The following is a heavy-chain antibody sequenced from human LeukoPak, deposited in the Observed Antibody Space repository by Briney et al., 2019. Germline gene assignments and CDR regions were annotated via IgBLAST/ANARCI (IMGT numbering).Heavy chain of an antibody. V-gene: IGHV3-53*01. CDR1: GFTVSSNY. J-gene: IGHJ4*02. D-gene: IGHD3-10*01. CDR2: IYSGGST. Sequence: PGGSLRLSCAASGFTVSSNYMSWVRQAPGKGLEWVSVIYSGGSTYYADSVKGRFTISRDNSKNTLYLQMNSLRAEDTAVYYCATTIIMSRGRRVYWGQGTLVTVSS. CDR3: ATTIIMSRGRRVY.